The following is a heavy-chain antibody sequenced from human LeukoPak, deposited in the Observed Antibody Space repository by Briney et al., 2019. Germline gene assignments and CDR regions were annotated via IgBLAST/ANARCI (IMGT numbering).Heavy chain of an antibody. CDR3: AREAYDFWSGYGQDPFDY. Sequence: GGSLRLSCAASGFTFSGYSMNWVRQAPGRGLEWVSSISSTSTYIDYADSVKGRFTISRDNAKNSLYLQMNSLRAEDTAVYYCAREAYDFWSGYGQDPFDYWGQGTLVTVSS. J-gene: IGHJ4*02. D-gene: IGHD3-3*01. CDR2: ISSTSTYI. CDR1: GFTFSGYS. V-gene: IGHV3-21*01.